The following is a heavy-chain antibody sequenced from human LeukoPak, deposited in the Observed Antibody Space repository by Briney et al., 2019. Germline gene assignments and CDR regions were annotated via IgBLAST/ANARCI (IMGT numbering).Heavy chain of an antibody. D-gene: IGHD2-15*01. CDR1: GDSISSYH. CDR3: ATYTRHCSGGTCYSIDY. CDR2: VYYDGST. V-gene: IGHV4-59*08. J-gene: IGHJ4*02. Sequence: PSETLSLTCTVSGDSISSYHWTWIRQPPGRRLEWIGYVYYDGSTNYNPSLMSRVTISLDTSNKQFSLRLSSVTAADTAIYYCATYTRHCSGGTCYSIDYWGKGTLVTVSS.